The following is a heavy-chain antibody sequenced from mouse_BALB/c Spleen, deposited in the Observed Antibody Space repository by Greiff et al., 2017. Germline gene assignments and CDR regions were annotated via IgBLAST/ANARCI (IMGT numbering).Heavy chain of an antibody. V-gene: IGHV3-1*02. CDR2: IHYSGST. D-gene: IGHD1-1*01. Sequence: EVKLQESGPDLVKPSQSLSLTCTVTGYSITSGYSRHLIRQSPGNILEWMGYIHYSGSTNYNPSLKSRISITRDTSKNQFFLQLNAVTTEDTATYYCARITTVVADWYFDVWGAGTTVTVSS. CDR1: GYSITSGYS. CDR3: ARITTVVADWYFDV. J-gene: IGHJ1*01.